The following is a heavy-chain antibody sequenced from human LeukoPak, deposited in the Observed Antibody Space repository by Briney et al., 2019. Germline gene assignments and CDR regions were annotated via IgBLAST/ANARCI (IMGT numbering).Heavy chain of an antibody. Sequence: PGGSLRLSCAASGIRFNTYGMHWVRQAPGKGLEWVAVISYDGSNKYYADSVKGRFTISRDNSKNTLFLQMNSLRAEDTAVYYCARDPTASGWFGYFDYWGQGTLVTVSS. V-gene: IGHV3-30*19. CDR2: ISYDGSNK. CDR3: ARDPTASGWFGYFDY. D-gene: IGHD6-19*01. CDR1: GIRFNTYG. J-gene: IGHJ4*02.